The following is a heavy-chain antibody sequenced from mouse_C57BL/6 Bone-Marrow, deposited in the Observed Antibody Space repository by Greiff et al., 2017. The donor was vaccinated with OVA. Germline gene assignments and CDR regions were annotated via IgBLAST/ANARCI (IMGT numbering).Heavy chain of an antibody. CDR2: IDPSDSYT. CDR3: ARGGYYGNYPYYFDY. CDR1: GYTFTSYW. Sequence: VQLKEPGAELVMPGASVKLSCKASGYTFTSYWMHWVKQRPGQGLEWIGEIDPSDSYTNYNQKFKGKSTLTVDKSSSTAYMQLSSLTSEDSAVYYCARGGYYGNYPYYFDYWGQGTTLTVSS. D-gene: IGHD2-1*01. J-gene: IGHJ2*01. V-gene: IGHV1-69*01.